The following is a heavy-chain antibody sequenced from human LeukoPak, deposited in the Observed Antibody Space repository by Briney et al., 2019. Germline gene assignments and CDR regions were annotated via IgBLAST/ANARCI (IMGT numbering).Heavy chain of an antibody. CDR2: IYYSGST. J-gene: IGHJ6*03. CDR1: GGFISSYY. Sequence: PSETLSLTCTVSGGFISSYYWSWLRQPPGKGLEWIGYIYYSGSTNYNPSLTSRVTISVDTSKNQFSLKLSPVTAADTAVYYCAREGLYYYYYYMDVWGKGTTVTVSS. V-gene: IGHV4-59*01. D-gene: IGHD3/OR15-3a*01. CDR3: AREGLYYYYYYMDV.